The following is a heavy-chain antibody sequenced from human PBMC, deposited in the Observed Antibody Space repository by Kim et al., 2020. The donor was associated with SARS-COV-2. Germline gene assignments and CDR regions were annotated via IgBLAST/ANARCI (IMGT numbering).Heavy chain of an antibody. Sequence: SETLSLTCTVSGGSISSYYWSWIRQPPGKGLEWIGYIYYSGSTNYNPSLKSRVTISVDTSKNQFSLKLSSVTAADTAVYYCARDRDGYCSWFDPWGQGTLVTVSS. J-gene: IGHJ5*02. CDR3: ARDRDGYCSWFDP. V-gene: IGHV4-59*01. D-gene: IGHD5-12*01. CDR2: IYYSGST. CDR1: GGSISSYY.